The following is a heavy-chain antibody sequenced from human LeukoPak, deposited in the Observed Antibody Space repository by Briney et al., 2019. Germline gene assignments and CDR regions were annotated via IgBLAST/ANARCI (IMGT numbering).Heavy chain of an antibody. D-gene: IGHD6-19*01. CDR3: AKDTGIAVAGTFYY. Sequence: GGSLRLSCAASGFTFSSYAMRWVRQAPGKGLEWVSAISGSGGSTYYADSVKGRFTISRDNSKNTLYLQMNSLRAEDTAVYYCAKDTGIAVAGTFYYWGQGTLVTVSS. CDR2: ISGSGGST. J-gene: IGHJ4*02. CDR1: GFTFSSYA. V-gene: IGHV3-23*01.